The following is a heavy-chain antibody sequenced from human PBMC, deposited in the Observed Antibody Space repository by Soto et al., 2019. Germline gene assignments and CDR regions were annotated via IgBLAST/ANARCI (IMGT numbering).Heavy chain of an antibody. J-gene: IGHJ5*02. Sequence: QITLKESGPTLVKPTQTLTLTCTFSGFSLSTSGVGVGWIRQPPGKALEWLALIYWDDDKRYSPSLKSRLTITKDTSKSQVVLTMTNMDPVDTATYYCAHSRITRVREGLRRSKKCWFGPGGQGTLVTVSS. D-gene: IGHD3-10*01. CDR3: AHSRITRVREGLRRSKKCWFGP. CDR1: GFSLSTSGVG. CDR2: IYWDDDK. V-gene: IGHV2-5*02.